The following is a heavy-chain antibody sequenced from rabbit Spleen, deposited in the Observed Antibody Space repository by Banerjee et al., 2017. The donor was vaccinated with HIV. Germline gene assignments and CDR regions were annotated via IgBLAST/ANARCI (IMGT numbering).Heavy chain of an antibody. CDR1: GFSFSSGYY. D-gene: IGHD1-1*01. Sequence: QEQLVESGGGLVQPEGSLTLTCTASGFSFSSGYYMCWVRQAPGKGLEWIVCIDGGSSGSTYYATWAKGRFTVSKTSSTTGTLQMTSLTAADTATYFCARYLNGGALYTTMDLWGPGTLVTVS. CDR3: ARYLNGGALYTTMDL. V-gene: IGHV1S45*01. CDR2: IDGGSSGST. J-gene: IGHJ6*01.